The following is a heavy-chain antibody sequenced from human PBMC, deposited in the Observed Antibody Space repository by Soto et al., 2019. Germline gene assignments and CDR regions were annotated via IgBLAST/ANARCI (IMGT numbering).Heavy chain of an antibody. CDR2: THPGDSET. V-gene: IGHV5-51*01. CDR1: GDSFNTYW. Sequence: GESLKISCKGSGDSFNTYWIAWVRQMPGKGLEWMGITHPGDSETRYSPSFEGQVTISADKSISTAYLQWSSLKASDTAMYYCARQGKDGHNQGYGMDVWGQGTTVTAPQ. J-gene: IGHJ6*01. CDR3: ARQGKDGHNQGYGMDV.